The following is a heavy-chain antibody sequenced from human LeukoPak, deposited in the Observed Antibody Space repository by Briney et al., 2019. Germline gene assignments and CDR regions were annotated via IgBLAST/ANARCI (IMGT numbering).Heavy chain of an antibody. CDR3: AMWRGAFDI. D-gene: IGHD2-21*01. J-gene: IGHJ3*02. CDR2: IYHSGST. CDR1: GGSISSSSYY. V-gene: IGHV4-39*07. Sequence: SETLSLTCTVSGGSISSSSYYWGWIRQPPGKGLEWIGSIYHSGSTYYNPSLKSRVTISVDRSKNQFSLKLSSVTAADTAVYYCAMWRGAFDIWGQGTMVTVSS.